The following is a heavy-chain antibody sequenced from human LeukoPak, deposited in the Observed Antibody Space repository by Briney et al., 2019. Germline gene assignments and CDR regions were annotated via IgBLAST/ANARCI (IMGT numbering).Heavy chain of an antibody. D-gene: IGHD3-3*01. CDR1: GFTFSSYA. CDR2: ISGRGDLE. V-gene: IGHV3-23*01. J-gene: IGHJ6*03. CDR3: AREGDFWSGYPIDHYYYMDV. Sequence: GGSLGLSCSASGFTFSSYAMTWVRQAPGKGLEWVSTISGRGDLEFYTESVKGRFTVSRDHSKNAVHLQMDSLRAEDTAIYYCAREGDFWSGYPIDHYYYMDVWGKGTTVTVTS.